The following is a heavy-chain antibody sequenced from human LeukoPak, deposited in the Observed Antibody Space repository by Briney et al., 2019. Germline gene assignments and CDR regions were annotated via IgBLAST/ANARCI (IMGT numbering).Heavy chain of an antibody. Sequence: SETLSLTCTVSGGSISSYYWSWIRQPPGKGLEWIGYLYYSGSTNCNPSLKSRVTMSVDTSKNQFSLRVSSLTAADTAVYYCARVIRPPGGYFDYWGQGTLVTVSS. D-gene: IGHD3-10*01. J-gene: IGHJ4*02. CDR2: LYYSGST. CDR3: ARVIRPPGGYFDY. CDR1: GGSISSYY. V-gene: IGHV4-59*01.